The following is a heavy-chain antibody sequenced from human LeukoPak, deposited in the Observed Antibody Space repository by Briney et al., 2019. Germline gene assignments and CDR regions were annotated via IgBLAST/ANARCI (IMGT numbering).Heavy chain of an antibody. D-gene: IGHD2-15*01. V-gene: IGHV3-53*01. Sequence: GGSLRLSCAASGFTVSSNYMSWVRQAPGKGLEWVSVIYSGGSTYYADSVKGRFTISRDNSKNTLYLQMNSLRAEDTAVYYCAKGRDIVVVVAATYDYWGQGTLVTVSS. CDR1: GFTVSSNY. J-gene: IGHJ4*02. CDR2: IYSGGST. CDR3: AKGRDIVVVVAATYDY.